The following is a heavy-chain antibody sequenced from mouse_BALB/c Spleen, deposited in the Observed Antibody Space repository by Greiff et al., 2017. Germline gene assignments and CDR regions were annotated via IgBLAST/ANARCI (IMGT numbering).Heavy chain of an antibody. CDR2: INPYNDGT. D-gene: IGHD1-1*02. CDR3: ARCGGNEAMDY. V-gene: IGHV1-14*01. CDR1: GYTFTSYV. Sequence: EVQLQQSGPELVKPGASVKLSCTASGYTFTSYVMHWVKQKPGQGLEWIGYINPYNDGTKYNEKFKGKATLTSDKSSSTAYMELSSLTAEDSAVYYCARCGGNEAMDYWGQGTSVTVSS. J-gene: IGHJ4*01.